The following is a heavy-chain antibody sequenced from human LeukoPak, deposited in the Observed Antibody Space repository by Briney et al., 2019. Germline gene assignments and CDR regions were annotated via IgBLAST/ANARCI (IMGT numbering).Heavy chain of an antibody. Sequence: GESLKISCKGSGYSFTSYWIGWVRQMPGKGLEWMGIIYPGDSDTRYSPSFQGQVTISADKSISTAYLQWSSLKASDTAMYYCARVLRRAARNSGVVFFDYWGQGTLVTVSS. CDR1: GYSFTSYW. J-gene: IGHJ4*02. V-gene: IGHV5-51*01. D-gene: IGHD6-6*01. CDR2: IYPGDSDT. CDR3: ARVLRRAARNSGVVFFDY.